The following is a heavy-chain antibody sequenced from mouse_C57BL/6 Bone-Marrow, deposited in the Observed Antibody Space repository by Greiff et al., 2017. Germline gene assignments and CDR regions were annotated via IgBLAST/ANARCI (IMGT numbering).Heavy chain of an antibody. CDR1: GYTFTSYW. J-gene: IGHJ2*01. CDR3: ARDYGSSTDFDY. V-gene: IGHV1-64*01. D-gene: IGHD1-1*01. CDR2: IYPGDGDT. Sequence: QVQLQQPGAELVKPGASVKLSCKASGYTFTSYWMHWVKQRPGQGLEWIGRIYPGDGDTNYNGKFKGKATLTADKSSSTAYMQLSSLTSEDSAVYFCARDYGSSTDFDYWGQGTTLTVSS.